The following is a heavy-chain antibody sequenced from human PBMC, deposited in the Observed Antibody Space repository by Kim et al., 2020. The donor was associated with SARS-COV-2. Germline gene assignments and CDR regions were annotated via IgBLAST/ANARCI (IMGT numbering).Heavy chain of an antibody. Sequence: GGSLRLSCAASGFTVSSNYMSWVRQAPGKGLEWVSVIYSGGSTYYADSVKGRFTISRDNSKNTLYLQMNSLRAEDTAVYYCARGPGDSSSWTRPFDPWGQGTLVTVSS. CDR1: GFTVSSNY. CDR2: IYSGGST. D-gene: IGHD6-13*01. V-gene: IGHV3-53*01. J-gene: IGHJ5*02. CDR3: ARGPGDSSSWTRPFDP.